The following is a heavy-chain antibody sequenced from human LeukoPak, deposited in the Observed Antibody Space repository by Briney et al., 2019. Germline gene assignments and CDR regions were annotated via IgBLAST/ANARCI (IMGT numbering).Heavy chain of an antibody. CDR3: GRVLVGSAVTDY. CDR2: ISSSSGYI. J-gene: IGHJ4*02. D-gene: IGHD6-13*01. V-gene: IGHV3-21*01. CDR1: GFTFGNYA. Sequence: PGGSLRLSCAASGFTFGNYAMNWVRQAPGEGLEWVSSISSSSGYIYYTDSVKGRFTISRDNAKNSLYLQMNSLRAEDTAVYYCGRVLVGSAVTDYWGQGTLVTVSS.